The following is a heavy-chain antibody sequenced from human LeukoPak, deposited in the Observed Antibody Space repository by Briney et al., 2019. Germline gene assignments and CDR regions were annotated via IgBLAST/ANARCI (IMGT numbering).Heavy chain of an antibody. D-gene: IGHD4-11*01. Sequence: GGSLRLSCAASGFTFSSYWMHWVRQAPGKGLVWASRINSDGSSTSYADSVKGRFTISRDNAKNSLYLQMNSLRAEDMALYYCAKGGYYSNDPDYFDYWGQGTLVTVSS. J-gene: IGHJ4*02. CDR3: AKGGYYSNDPDYFDY. CDR2: INSDGSST. V-gene: IGHV3-74*01. CDR1: GFTFSSYW.